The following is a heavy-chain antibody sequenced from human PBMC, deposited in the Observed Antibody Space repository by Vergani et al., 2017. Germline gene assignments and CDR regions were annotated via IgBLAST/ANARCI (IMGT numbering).Heavy chain of an antibody. V-gene: IGHV3-30*02. D-gene: IGHD3-16*01. Sequence: QVQLVESGGGVVQRGGSLRLSCATSGFTLSNYDMQWIRQGPGKGLEFVAFIQFDGSNQYYADSVKGRFTLSSDFSKNTLYLQMNSLRTDDTATDYCAKHFRGWGIDYWGQGTQVIVSS. CDR3: AKHFRGWGIDY. CDR1: GFTLSNYD. CDR2: IQFDGSNQ. J-gene: IGHJ4*02.